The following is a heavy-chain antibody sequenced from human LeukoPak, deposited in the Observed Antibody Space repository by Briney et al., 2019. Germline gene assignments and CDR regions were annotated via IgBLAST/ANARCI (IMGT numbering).Heavy chain of an antibody. Sequence: SETLSLTCTVSGCSISNYYWSWIRQPPGKGLEWIGYIYYSGSTNYNPSLKSRVIISVDTSKNQFSLKLSSVAAADTAVYYCARDYGDYFDYWGQGTLVTVSS. CDR2: IYYSGST. CDR1: GCSISNYY. V-gene: IGHV4-59*01. J-gene: IGHJ4*02. CDR3: ARDYGDYFDY. D-gene: IGHD4-17*01.